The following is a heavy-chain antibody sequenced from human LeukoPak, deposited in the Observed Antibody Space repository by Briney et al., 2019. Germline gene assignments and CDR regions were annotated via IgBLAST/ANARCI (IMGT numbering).Heavy chain of an antibody. CDR3: AKNGDRGAYCTGGTCYPYFYYYMDV. D-gene: IGHD2-15*01. CDR2: ISGSGDNT. V-gene: IGHV3-23*01. CDR1: GFTFSSYA. J-gene: IGHJ6*03. Sequence: TGGSLRLSCAASGFTFSSYAMNWVRQAPGKGLEWISSISGSGDNTYYADSVKGRFTISRDNSKNTLYLQMNSLRAEDTAIYYCAKNGDRGAYCTGGTCYPYFYYYMDVWGKGTTVTI.